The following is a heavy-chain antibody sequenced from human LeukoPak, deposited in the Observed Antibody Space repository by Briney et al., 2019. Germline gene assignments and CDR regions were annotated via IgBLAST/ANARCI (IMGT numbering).Heavy chain of an antibody. V-gene: IGHV3-23*01. CDR3: AKDPQATVTT. D-gene: IGHD4-17*01. CDR2: ISGSGGST. J-gene: IGHJ4*02. CDR1: GFTFSSYG. Sequence: GRSLRLSCAASGFTFSSYGMHWVRQAPGKGLEWVSAISGSGGSTYYADSVKGRFTISRDNSKNTLYLQMNSLRAEDTAVYYCAKDPQATVTTWGQGTLVTVSS.